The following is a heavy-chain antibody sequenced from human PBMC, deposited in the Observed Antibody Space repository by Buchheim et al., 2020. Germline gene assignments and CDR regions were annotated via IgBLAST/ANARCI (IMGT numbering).Heavy chain of an antibody. Sequence: EVQLVESGGGLVQPGRSPRLSCTASGFTFGDYAMSWFRQAPGKGLEWVGFIRSKADGGTTEYAASVKGRFTISRDDSKSIAYLQMNSLKTEDTAVYYCTREQPGYSSSWYYFDYWGQGTL. CDR3: TREQPGYSSSWYYFDY. V-gene: IGHV3-49*03. CDR1: GFTFGDYA. CDR2: IRSKADGGTT. J-gene: IGHJ4*02. D-gene: IGHD6-13*01.